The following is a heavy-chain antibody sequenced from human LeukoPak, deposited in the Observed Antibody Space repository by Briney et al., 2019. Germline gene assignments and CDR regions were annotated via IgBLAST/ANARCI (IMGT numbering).Heavy chain of an antibody. V-gene: IGHV3-23*01. Sequence: GGSLRLSCAASGFTFSNYAMSWVRQAPGKGLEWVSAISGSGGSTQYADSVKGRFTISRDNAKNSLYPQMNSLRAEDTAVYYCARGEAYSSSWFGAFDIWGQGTMVTVSS. D-gene: IGHD6-13*01. J-gene: IGHJ3*02. CDR3: ARGEAYSSSWFGAFDI. CDR1: GFTFSNYA. CDR2: ISGSGGST.